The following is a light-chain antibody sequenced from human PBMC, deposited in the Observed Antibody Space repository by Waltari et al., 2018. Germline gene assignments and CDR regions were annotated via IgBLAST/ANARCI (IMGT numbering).Light chain of an antibody. CDR3: QQRSNWPKIT. CDR2: DAS. Sequence: EIVLTQSPATLSLSPGERATLSCRASQSVSSFLAWYQHKPGQAPRPLIYDASNRATDIPARFIGSGSETDFTLTNSSLGPEDFAVYYCQQRSNWPKITCGQGTRLEIK. V-gene: IGKV3-11*01. J-gene: IGKJ5*01. CDR1: QSVSSF.